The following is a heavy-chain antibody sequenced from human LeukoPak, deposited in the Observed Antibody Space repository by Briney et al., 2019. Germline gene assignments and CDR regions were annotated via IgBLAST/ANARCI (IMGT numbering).Heavy chain of an antibody. CDR2: MSGSGGST. D-gene: IGHD6-19*01. CDR3: AKNQGQWLVPVDY. J-gene: IGHJ4*02. Sequence: AETLRLSCAASGFTFSNYAMSWIRQAPGKGLEWVSSMSGSGGSTYYADSVKGRFTISRDNSKNPLYLQMNNLRAEDTALYYCAKNQGQWLVPVDYWGQGTLVTVSS. CDR1: GFTFSNYA. V-gene: IGHV3-23*01.